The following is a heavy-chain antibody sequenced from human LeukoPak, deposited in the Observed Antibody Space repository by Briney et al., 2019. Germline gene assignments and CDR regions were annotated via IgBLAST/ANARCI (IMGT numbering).Heavy chain of an antibody. CDR2: ISGSGGST. Sequence: GGSLRLSCAASGFTFSSYAMSWVRQAPGKGLEWVSAISGSGGSTYYADSVKGRFTISRDNSKNTLYLQMNSLRAEDTAVYYCAKDRRVDTAMEVLDYWGQGTLVTVSS. J-gene: IGHJ4*02. D-gene: IGHD5-18*01. CDR3: AKDRRVDTAMEVLDY. CDR1: GFTFSSYA. V-gene: IGHV3-23*01.